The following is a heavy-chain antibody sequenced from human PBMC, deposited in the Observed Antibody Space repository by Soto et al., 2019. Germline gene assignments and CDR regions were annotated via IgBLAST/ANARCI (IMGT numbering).Heavy chain of an antibody. CDR3: ARGRAAAGAY. CDR1: GGSISSSNYY. CDR2: IFYSGST. D-gene: IGHD6-13*01. V-gene: IGHV4-39*01. J-gene: IGHJ4*02. Sequence: ETLSLPCTVSGGSISSSNYYWGWVRQSPGEGLEWIGNIFYSGSTYYNPSLKSRVTISVDTSKNQFSLQLSSVTAADTAVYYCARGRAAAGAYWGQGTLVTVSS.